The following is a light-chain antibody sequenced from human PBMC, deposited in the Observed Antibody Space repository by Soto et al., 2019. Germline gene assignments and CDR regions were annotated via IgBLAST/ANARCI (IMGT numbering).Light chain of an antibody. CDR2: AAS. J-gene: IGKJ2*01. CDR1: QTINNN. CDR3: QQSDNTPYT. Sequence: DIQMTQSPSFLSTSVGDRVTITCRASQTINNNLNWYQQKPGKAPKLLIYAASNLQSGVPSRFSGSGSGTRFTLTISSLQPEDFAIYYCQQSDNTPYTFGQGTKLEIK. V-gene: IGKV1-39*01.